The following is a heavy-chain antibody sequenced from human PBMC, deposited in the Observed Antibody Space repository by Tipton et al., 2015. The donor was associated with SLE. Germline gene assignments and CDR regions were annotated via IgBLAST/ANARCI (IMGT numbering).Heavy chain of an antibody. J-gene: IGHJ3*02. CDR3: ARDRPPRAFDI. CDR1: GFTVSSNH. CDR2: IYSGGST. Sequence: GSPRLSCAASGFTVSSNHMNWVRQAPGKGLEWVSVIYSGGSTYYADSVKGRFTISRDNSKNTLYLQMNSLRAEDTAVYYCARDRPPRAFDIWGQGTMVTVSS. V-gene: IGHV3-53*01.